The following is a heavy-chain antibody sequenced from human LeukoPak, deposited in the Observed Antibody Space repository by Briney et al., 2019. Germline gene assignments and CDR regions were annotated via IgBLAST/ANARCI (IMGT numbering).Heavy chain of an antibody. CDR2: IYSGGST. J-gene: IGHJ4*02. CDR1: GFTVSSNY. V-gene: IGHV3-66*01. CDR3: ATLSYASGRPPGDY. D-gene: IGHD6-19*01. Sequence: GGSLRLSCAASGFTVSSNYMSWVRQAPGKGLEWVSVIYSGGSTYYADSVKGRFTISRDNSQNTLYLQMNSLRAEDTAVYYCATLSYASGRPPGDYWGQGTLVTVSS.